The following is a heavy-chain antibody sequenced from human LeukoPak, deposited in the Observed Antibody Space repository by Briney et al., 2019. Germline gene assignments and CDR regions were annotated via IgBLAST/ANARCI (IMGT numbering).Heavy chain of an antibody. CDR1: GGSISTYY. D-gene: IGHD1-1*01. J-gene: IGHJ3*02. V-gene: IGHV4-59*08. Sequence: SETLSLTCTASGGSISTYYWSWIRQSPGKGLEWIGSIYYSGSTNYNPSLKSRVTISVDTSKNQFSLELSSVTAADTAVYYCAVNLTKHTFDIWAQGTMVTVSS. CDR2: IYYSGST. CDR3: AVNLTKHTFDI.